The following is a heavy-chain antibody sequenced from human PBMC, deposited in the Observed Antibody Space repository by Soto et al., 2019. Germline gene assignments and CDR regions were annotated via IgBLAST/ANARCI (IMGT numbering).Heavy chain of an antibody. CDR2: ISHDGSNK. V-gene: IGHV3-30*18. CDR3: AKDDHFEMTTLNPCLNY. CDR1: GFTFSSYG. Sequence: GGSLRLSCAASGFTFSSYGMHWVRQAPGKGLEWVAVISHDGSNKYYADSVKGRFTISRDNSKNTLYLQMNSLRAEDTAVYYCAKDDHFEMTTLNPCLNYWGQGTLVTVSS. D-gene: IGHD4-4*01. J-gene: IGHJ4*02.